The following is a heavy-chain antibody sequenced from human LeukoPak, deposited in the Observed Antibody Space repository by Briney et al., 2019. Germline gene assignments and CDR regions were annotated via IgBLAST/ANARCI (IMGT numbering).Heavy chain of an antibody. D-gene: IGHD1-26*01. V-gene: IGHV4-34*01. J-gene: IGHJ6*02. Sequence: NPSETLSLTCAVYGGSFSGYYWSWIRQPPGKGLEWIGEINHSGSTNYNPSLKSRVTISVDTSQNQFSLKLSSVTAADTAVYYCATPSGSYYYYYGMDVWGQGTTVTVSS. CDR1: GGSFSGYY. CDR2: INHSGST. CDR3: ATPSGSYYYYYGMDV.